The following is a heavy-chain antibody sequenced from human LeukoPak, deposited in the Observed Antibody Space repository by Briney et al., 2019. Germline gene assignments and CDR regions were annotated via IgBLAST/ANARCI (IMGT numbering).Heavy chain of an antibody. V-gene: IGHV4-39*01. CDR3: ARRTVATTGVDY. D-gene: IGHD5-12*01. CDR1: GASISSRSYY. J-gene: IGHJ4*02. CDR2: IYFSGST. Sequence: PSETLSLTCTVSGASISSRSYYWDWIRQPPGKGLDWIGSIYFSGSTYYNPSLNSRVTISVDTSKNQFSLKLISVTAADTAAYYCARRTVATTGVDYWGQGSLVTVSS.